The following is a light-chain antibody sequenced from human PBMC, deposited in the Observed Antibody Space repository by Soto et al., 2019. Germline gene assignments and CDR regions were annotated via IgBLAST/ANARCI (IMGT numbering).Light chain of an antibody. CDR3: CSYAGSYTFV. CDR2: DGS. J-gene: IGLJ1*01. V-gene: IGLV2-23*01. CDR1: SSDVGSYNL. Sequence: QSALPQPASVSGSPGQSIPLSCTGTSSDVGSYNLVSWYQQHPGKAPKLMSYDGSARPSGVSNRFSCSKSGNTASLTISGLQAEDEGDYYCCSYAGSYTFVFGTGTKVTVL.